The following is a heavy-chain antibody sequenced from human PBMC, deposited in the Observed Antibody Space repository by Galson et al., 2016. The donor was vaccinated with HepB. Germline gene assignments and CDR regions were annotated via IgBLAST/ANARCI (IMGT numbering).Heavy chain of an antibody. V-gene: IGHV3-48*02. CDR3: VRQLETLDY. D-gene: IGHD1-1*01. CDR2: ISDSSDTI. Sequence: SLRLSCAASGFTLSSYGMNWVRQAPGKGLEWVSYISDSSDTIYYADFVKGRFTISRENAKNSLYLQMKSLRDEDTAVYFCVRQLETLDYWGQGTLVTVSS. J-gene: IGHJ4*02. CDR1: GFTLSSYG.